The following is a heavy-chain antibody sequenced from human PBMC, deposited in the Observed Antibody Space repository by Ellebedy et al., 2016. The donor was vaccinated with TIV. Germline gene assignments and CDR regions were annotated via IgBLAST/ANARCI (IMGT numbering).Heavy chain of an antibody. D-gene: IGHD3-22*01. CDR2: IFWDDDK. CDR1: GFSLRNSGVG. J-gene: IGHJ3*02. V-gene: IGHV2-5*02. CDR3: ARTRYYYDSGAYLHAFDI. Sequence: SGPTLVKPTQTLTLTCNFSGFSLRNSGVGVGWVRQPPGKALEWLAVIFWDDDKRYSPSLKTRLTISKDTSKNQVVLTMTNMDPVDTATYYCARTRYYYDSGAYLHAFDIWGQGTMVTVSS.